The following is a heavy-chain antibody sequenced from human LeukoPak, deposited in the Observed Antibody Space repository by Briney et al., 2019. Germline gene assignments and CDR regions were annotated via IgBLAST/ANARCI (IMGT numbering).Heavy chain of an antibody. Sequence: PSETLSLTCTVSGGSISSFYWSWIRQPPGKGLEWIGYIYYSGSTNYNPSLKSRVTISVDTSKNQFSLKLSSVTAADTAVYYCARHGTSGTNLNWFDPWGQGTLFTVSS. D-gene: IGHD1-1*01. CDR3: ARHGTSGTNLNWFDP. CDR2: IYYSGST. CDR1: GGSISSFY. J-gene: IGHJ5*02. V-gene: IGHV4-59*01.